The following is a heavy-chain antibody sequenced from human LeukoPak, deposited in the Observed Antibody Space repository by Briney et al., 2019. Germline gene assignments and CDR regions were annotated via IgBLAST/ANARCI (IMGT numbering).Heavy chain of an antibody. J-gene: IGHJ3*02. CDR3: AISIEAYAFDI. Sequence: GGSLRLSCAASGFTFSSYAMHWVRQAPGKGLEWVAVISYDGSNKYYADSVKGRFTISRDNSKNTLCLQMNSLRAEDTAVYYCAISIEAYAFDIWGQGTMVTVSS. D-gene: IGHD5-24*01. V-gene: IGHV3-30*14. CDR1: GFTFSSYA. CDR2: ISYDGSNK.